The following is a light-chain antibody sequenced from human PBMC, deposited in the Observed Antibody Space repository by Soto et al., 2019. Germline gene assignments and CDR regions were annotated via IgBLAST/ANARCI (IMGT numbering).Light chain of an antibody. V-gene: IGKV3-20*01. J-gene: IGKJ3*01. CDR1: QSVSSTY. CDR3: QHYGSSPFP. Sequence: EIVLTQSPGTLSLSPGEGATLSCRASQSVSSTYLAWYQQKPGQAPRLLIYGASSRATGIPDRFSGSGSGTDFTLTINRLEPEDYAVYYCQHYGSSPFPFGPGTKVDIK. CDR2: GAS.